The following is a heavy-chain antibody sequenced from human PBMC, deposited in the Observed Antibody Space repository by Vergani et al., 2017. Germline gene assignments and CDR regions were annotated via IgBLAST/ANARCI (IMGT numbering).Heavy chain of an antibody. V-gene: IGHV5-51*03. CDR1: GYSFTSYW. Sequence: EVQLVQSGAEIKKPGESLKISCKGSGYSFTSYWIGWVRQMPGKGLEWMGIIYPADSDTRYSPSFQGQVTIPADKSISTAYLQWSSLKASDTAMYYCATTYCSSTSCAPYGMDVWGQGTTVTVSS. CDR3: ATTYCSSTSCAPYGMDV. D-gene: IGHD2-2*01. J-gene: IGHJ6*02. CDR2: IYPADSDT.